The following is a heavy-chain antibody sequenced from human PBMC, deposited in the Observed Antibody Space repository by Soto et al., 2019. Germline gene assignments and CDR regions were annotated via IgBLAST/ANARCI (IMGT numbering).Heavy chain of an antibody. CDR3: ARDWGLGDYGMDV. Sequence: PGGSLRLSCAASGFTFSSYGMHWFRQAPGKGLEWVAVIWYDGSNKYYADSVKGRFTISRDNSKSTLYLQMNSLRAEDTAVYYCARDWGLGDYGMDVWGQGTTVTVSS. CDR2: IWYDGSNK. V-gene: IGHV3-33*01. D-gene: IGHD3-16*01. CDR1: GFTFSSYG. J-gene: IGHJ6*02.